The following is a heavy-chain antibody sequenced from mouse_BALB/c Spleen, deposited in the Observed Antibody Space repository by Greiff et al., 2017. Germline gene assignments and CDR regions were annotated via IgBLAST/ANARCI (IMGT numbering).Heavy chain of an antibody. Sequence: QVQLQQSGAELVKPGASVKLSCKASGYTFTSYYMYWVKQRPGQGLEWIGEINPSNGGTNFNEKFKSKATLTVDKSSSTAYMQLSSLTSEDSAVYYCTIEGYYFDYWGQGTTLTVSS. V-gene: IGHV1S16*01. J-gene: IGHJ2*01. CDR1: GYTFTSYY. CDR3: TIEGYYFDY. CDR2: INPSNGGT.